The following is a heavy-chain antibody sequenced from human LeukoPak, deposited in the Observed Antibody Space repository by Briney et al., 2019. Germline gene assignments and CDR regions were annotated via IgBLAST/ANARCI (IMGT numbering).Heavy chain of an antibody. J-gene: IGHJ4*02. CDR3: ARLAYDSSGYSLNFDY. D-gene: IGHD3-22*01. CDR2: IYHSGST. CDR1: GGSISSGGYS. Sequence: PSETLSLTCAVSGGSISSGGYSWSWIRQPPGKGLEWIGYIYHSGSTYYNPSLKSRVTISVDRSKNQFSLKLSSVTAADTAVYYCARLAYDSSGYSLNFDYWGQGTLVTISS. V-gene: IGHV4-30-2*01.